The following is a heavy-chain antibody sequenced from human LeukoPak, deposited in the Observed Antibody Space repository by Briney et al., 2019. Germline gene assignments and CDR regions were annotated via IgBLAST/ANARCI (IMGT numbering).Heavy chain of an antibody. V-gene: IGHV4-39*01. Sequence: KPSETLSLTCTVSGGSISSYYWGWIRQPPGKGLEWIGSIYYSGSTYYNPSLKSRVTISVDTSKNQFSLKLSSVTAADTAVYYCATSSSSWYRAPFDYWGQGTLVTVSS. CDR3: ATSSSSWYRAPFDY. CDR2: IYYSGST. CDR1: GGSISSYY. J-gene: IGHJ4*02. D-gene: IGHD6-13*01.